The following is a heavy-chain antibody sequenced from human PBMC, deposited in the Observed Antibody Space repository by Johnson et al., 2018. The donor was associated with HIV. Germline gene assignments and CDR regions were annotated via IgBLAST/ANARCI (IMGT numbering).Heavy chain of an antibody. D-gene: IGHD1-1*01. CDR3: AKVGGTTILRDAFDI. CDR1: GFTFSNYA. CDR2: ISYDGSNK. Sequence: QMLLVESGGGVVQPGRSLRLSCVGSGFTFSNYAMHWVRQAPGKGLEWVAVISYDGSNKYYADSVKGRFTISRDNSKNTLYLQMNSLRAEDTAVYYCAKVGGTTILRDAFDIWGQGTMVTVSS. J-gene: IGHJ3*02. V-gene: IGHV3-30*04.